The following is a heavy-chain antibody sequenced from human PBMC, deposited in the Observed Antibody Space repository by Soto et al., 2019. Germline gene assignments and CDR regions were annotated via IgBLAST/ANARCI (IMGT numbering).Heavy chain of an antibody. CDR2: ISGSGGST. V-gene: IGHV3-23*01. J-gene: IGHJ4*02. CDR3: AKALSPRKGVAANFDY. CDR1: GFTFSSYA. D-gene: IGHD6-19*01. Sequence: GGSLRLSCAASGFTFSSYAMSWVRQAPGKGLEWVSAISGSGGSTYYADSVKGRFTISRDNSKNTLYLQMNSLRAEDTAVYYCAKALSPRKGVAANFDYWGQGTLVTVSS.